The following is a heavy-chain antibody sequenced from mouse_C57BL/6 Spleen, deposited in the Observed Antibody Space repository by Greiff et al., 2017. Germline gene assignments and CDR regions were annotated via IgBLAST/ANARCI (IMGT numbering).Heavy chain of an antibody. CDR2: IDPKSGGT. J-gene: IGHJ4*01. V-gene: IGHV1-62-3*01. Sequence: QVQPQQPGAELVKPGASVTLSCKASGYTFTSYWMHWVKQRPGRGLEWIGRIDPKSGGTKYNEKFKSKATLTVDKPSSTAYMQLSSLTSEDSAVYYCAREGPYAMDYWGQGTSVTASS. CDR3: AREGPYAMDY. CDR1: GYTFTSYW.